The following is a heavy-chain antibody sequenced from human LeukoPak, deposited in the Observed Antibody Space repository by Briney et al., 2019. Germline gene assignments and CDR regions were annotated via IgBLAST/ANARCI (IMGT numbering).Heavy chain of an antibody. D-gene: IGHD1-14*01. J-gene: IGHJ5*02. CDR1: GYSISSGFY. V-gene: IGHV4-38-2*02. Sequence: SETLSLTCSVSGYSISSGFYWGWIRQPPGKGLEWIGSIFHSGSTYYNPSLKSRVTISVDTSKNQFSLKLSSVTAADTAVYYCARGTGYSSWFDPWGQGTLVTVSS. CDR2: IFHSGST. CDR3: ARGTGYSSWFDP.